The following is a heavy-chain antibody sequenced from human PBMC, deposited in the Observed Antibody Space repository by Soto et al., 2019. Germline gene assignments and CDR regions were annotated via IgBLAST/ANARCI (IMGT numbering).Heavy chain of an antibody. J-gene: IGHJ6*02. CDR1: GFSLSTSGEG. CDR2: IYWDDDK. V-gene: IGHV2-5*02. D-gene: IGHD2-2*01. Sequence: QITLKESGPTLVKPTQTLTLTCTFSGFSLSTSGEGVGWIRQPPGKALEWLALIYWDDDKSYSPSRKSRLTITTHTSKNQVVLTMPNMDPVDTATYYCAHAINVPAAMVGYYYGMDVWGQGTTVTVSS. CDR3: AHAINVPAAMVGYYYGMDV.